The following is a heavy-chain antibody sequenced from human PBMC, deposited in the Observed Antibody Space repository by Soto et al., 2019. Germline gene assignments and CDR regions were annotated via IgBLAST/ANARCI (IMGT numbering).Heavy chain of an antibody. D-gene: IGHD6-25*01. CDR2: TYHRGST. J-gene: IGHJ4*02. CDR1: GVSISSYF. CDR3: ARIGGYHGPLDY. Sequence: ETLSLTCSVSGVSISSYFWSWIRQAPGRGLEWIGYTYHRGSTNYSPSLKSRVAISLDTSENQFSLKVNSVTAADTAVYYCARIGGYHGPLDYWGQGTPVTVSS. V-gene: IGHV4-59*01.